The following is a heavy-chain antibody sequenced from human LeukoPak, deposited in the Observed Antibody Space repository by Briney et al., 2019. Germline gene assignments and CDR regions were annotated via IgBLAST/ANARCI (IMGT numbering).Heavy chain of an antibody. CDR1: GYTFTSYY. Sequence: GASVKVSCKASGYTFTSYYMHWVRQAPGQGLEWMGIINPSGGSTSYAQKFQGRVTMTRDTSTSTVYMELSSLRSEDTAVYYCARGGIVVVPAALAEGFDPWGQGTLVTVSS. V-gene: IGHV1-46*01. D-gene: IGHD2-2*01. CDR2: INPSGGST. CDR3: ARGGIVVVPAALAEGFDP. J-gene: IGHJ5*02.